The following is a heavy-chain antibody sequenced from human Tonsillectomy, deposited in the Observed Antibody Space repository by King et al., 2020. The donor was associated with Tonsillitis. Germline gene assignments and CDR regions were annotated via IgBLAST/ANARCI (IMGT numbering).Heavy chain of an antibody. V-gene: IGHV3-30*18. CDR3: AKLAGYDSSGNYQTDRYYNHYTRDV. Sequence: VQLVESGGGVVQPGRSLRLSCAASGFTFSSFGMHWVRQAPGKGLEWVAVISYDGSNKYYADSVKGRFTISRDNSKKTLYLQMNSLRAEDTAVYYCAKLAGYDSSGNYQTDRYYNHYTRDVWGQGNPVTVSS. J-gene: IGHJ6*02. CDR2: ISYDGSNK. CDR1: GFTFSSFG. D-gene: IGHD3-22*01.